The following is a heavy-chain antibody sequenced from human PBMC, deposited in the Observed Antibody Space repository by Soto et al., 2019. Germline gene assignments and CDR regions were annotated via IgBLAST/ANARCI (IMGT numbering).Heavy chain of an antibody. Sequence: QVQLVQSGAEVKKPGASVKVSCKASGYTFTSYGISWVRQAPGQGLEWMGWISAYNGNTNYAQKLQGRVTMTTDTSTNTAYMELRSLRSDDTAVYYCARDVRYCSGGSCYRPYYFDYWGQGTLVTVSS. D-gene: IGHD2-15*01. V-gene: IGHV1-18*04. CDR1: GYTFTSYG. CDR3: ARDVRYCSGGSCYRPYYFDY. J-gene: IGHJ4*02. CDR2: ISAYNGNT.